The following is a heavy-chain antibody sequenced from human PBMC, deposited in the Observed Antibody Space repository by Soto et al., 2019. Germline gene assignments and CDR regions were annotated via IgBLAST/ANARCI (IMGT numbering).Heavy chain of an antibody. CDR2: ISAYNGNT. CDR3: ARDFTGWPPDGVDY. Sequence: QVQLVQSGVAVKKPGASVTVSCKASGYTFTSYAISWVRQAPGQGLEWMGWISAYNGNTNYAQKFRGRVTMTTDASKSTAYMELRSLRYDDTAMYYCARDFTGWPPDGVDYWGQGTQVTVSS. J-gene: IGHJ4*02. V-gene: IGHV1-18*01. CDR1: GYTFTSYA. D-gene: IGHD3-16*01.